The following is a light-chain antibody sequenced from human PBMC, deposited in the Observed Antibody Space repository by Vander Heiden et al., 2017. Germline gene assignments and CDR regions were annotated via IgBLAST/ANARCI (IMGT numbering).Light chain of an antibody. J-gene: IGKJ2*01. CDR2: KAS. Sequence: DIKMTQSPSRLSASVGDRVTITCRASQSINGFLAWYQQKPGKAPKLLIYKASTLESGVPSRFSGSGSGTEFTLTISSLQPDDFASYYCHQYSTFSYTFGQGTKLEIK. CDR3: HQYSTFSYT. CDR1: QSINGF. V-gene: IGKV1-5*03.